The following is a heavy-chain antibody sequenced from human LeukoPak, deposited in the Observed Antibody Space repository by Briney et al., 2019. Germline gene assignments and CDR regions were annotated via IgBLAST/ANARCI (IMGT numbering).Heavy chain of an antibody. Sequence: GGSLRLSCAASGFTFSTYWMHWVRQAPGKGLVWVSRINTYGSDTTYADSVKGRFTISRDNAKNSLYLQLNSLRAEDTAVYYCARGSTSYSSSFDIWRQGTMVKVSS. CDR1: GFTFSTYW. J-gene: IGHJ3*02. CDR2: INTYGSDT. CDR3: ARGSTSYSSSFDI. D-gene: IGHD6-13*01. V-gene: IGHV3-74*01.